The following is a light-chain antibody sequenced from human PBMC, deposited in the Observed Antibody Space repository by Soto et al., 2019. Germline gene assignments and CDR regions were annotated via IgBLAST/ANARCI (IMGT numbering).Light chain of an antibody. CDR2: LNSDGSH. Sequence: QPVLTQSPSASASLGASVKLTCPLSRGHSSYAIAWHQQQPEKGPRYLMKLNSDGSHSKGDGIPDRFSGSSSGAERYLTISSLQSEDEADYYCQTWGTGIRVVFGGGTKLTVL. J-gene: IGLJ2*01. CDR1: RGHSSYA. V-gene: IGLV4-69*01. CDR3: QTWGTGIRVV.